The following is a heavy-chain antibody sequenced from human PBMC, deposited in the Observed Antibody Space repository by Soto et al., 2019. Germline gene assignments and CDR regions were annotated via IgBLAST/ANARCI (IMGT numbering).Heavy chain of an antibody. CDR2: IYYSGST. CDR1: GGSITNSGYY. Sequence: SETLSLTCNVSGGSITNSGYYWGWIRQPPGKGLEWIGSIYYSGSTYYSPSLKSRVTISVDTSKNQFSLKLSSVTAADTAVYYCARDYYDFWSTPNYYYYGMDVWGQGTTVTVSS. CDR3: ARDYYDFWSTPNYYYYGMDV. D-gene: IGHD3-3*01. V-gene: IGHV4-39*07. J-gene: IGHJ6*02.